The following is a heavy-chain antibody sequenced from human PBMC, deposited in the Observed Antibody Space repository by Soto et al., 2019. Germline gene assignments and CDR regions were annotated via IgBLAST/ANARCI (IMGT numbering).Heavy chain of an antibody. CDR2: IVVGSGNT. Sequence: SVKVSCKASGFTFTSSAVQWVRQARGQRLEWIGWIVVGSGNTNYAQKFQERVTITRDMSTSTAYMELSSLRSEDTAVYYCAAVNRIVGATDNAFDIWGQGTMVTVSS. V-gene: IGHV1-58*01. CDR3: AAVNRIVGATDNAFDI. D-gene: IGHD1-26*01. J-gene: IGHJ3*02. CDR1: GFTFTSSA.